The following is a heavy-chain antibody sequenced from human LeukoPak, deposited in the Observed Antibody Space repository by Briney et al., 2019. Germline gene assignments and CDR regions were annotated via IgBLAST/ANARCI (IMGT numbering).Heavy chain of an antibody. J-gene: IGHJ4*02. CDR3: ARYGSGSYYFDY. D-gene: IGHD3-10*01. Sequence: LRLSCAASGFTFSSYSLNWFRQAPGKGLELFSSISSRSSYIYYADSVKGRFTISRDNAKNSLYLQMNSLRAEDTAVYYCARYGSGSYYFDYWGQGTLVTVSS. CDR2: ISSRSSYI. V-gene: IGHV3-21*01. CDR1: GFTFSSYS.